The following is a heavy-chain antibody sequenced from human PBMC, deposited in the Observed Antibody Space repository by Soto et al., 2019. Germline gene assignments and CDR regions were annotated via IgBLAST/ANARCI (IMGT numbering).Heavy chain of an antibody. CDR3: ASFSTLGKHYGVVV. D-gene: IGHD3-3*02. Sequence: PSETLSLTCSVSGVSITSSDSYWSLIRQPPGKGLEWIGYINSSGRAYYKPSLKSRVSISIDTSKNQFSLRLTSVTVADTAVYFCASFSTLGKHYGVVVWGQGTTVTVSS. CDR1: GVSITSSDSY. CDR2: INSSGRA. V-gene: IGHV4-30-4*01. J-gene: IGHJ6*02.